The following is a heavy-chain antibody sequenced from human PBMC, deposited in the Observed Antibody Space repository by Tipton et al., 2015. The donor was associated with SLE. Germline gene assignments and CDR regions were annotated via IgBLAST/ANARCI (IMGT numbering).Heavy chain of an antibody. CDR3: ARQRVHYDFWSGYLQYYFDY. CDR2: INHSGST. D-gene: IGHD3-3*01. V-gene: IGHV4-34*01. CDR1: GGSFIGSY. Sequence: TLSLTCAVHGGSFIGSYWSWIRQPPGKGLEWIVEINHSGSTNYNQSLKSRVTISVDTSKNQVSLKLSSVTAADTAGYYCARQRVHYDFWSGYLQYYFDYWGQGTLVTVSS. J-gene: IGHJ4*02.